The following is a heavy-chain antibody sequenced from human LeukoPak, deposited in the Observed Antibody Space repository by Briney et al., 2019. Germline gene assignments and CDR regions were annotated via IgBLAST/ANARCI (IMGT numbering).Heavy chain of an antibody. J-gene: IGHJ3*02. D-gene: IGHD4-17*01. Sequence: GGSLRLSCAASGFTFSSYSMNWVRQAPGKGLEWVSVIYSGGSTYYADSVKGRFTISRDNSKNTLYLQMNSLRAEDTAVYYCARDTSGDYGAFDIWGQGTMVTVSS. CDR1: GFTFSSYS. CDR3: ARDTSGDYGAFDI. V-gene: IGHV3-53*01. CDR2: IYSGGST.